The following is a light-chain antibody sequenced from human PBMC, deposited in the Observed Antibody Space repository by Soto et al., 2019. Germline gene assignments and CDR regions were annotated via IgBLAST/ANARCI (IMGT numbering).Light chain of an antibody. CDR2: EVS. CDR3: SSYTSSSTLPYV. J-gene: IGLJ1*01. Sequence: LTQPPSASWSPGQSVAISCTGTSSDVGGYNYVSWYQQHPGKAPKLMIYEVSNRPSGVSNRFSGSKSGNTASLTISGLQAEDEADYYCSSYTSSSTLPYVFGTGTKVTVL. CDR1: SSDVGGYNY. V-gene: IGLV2-14*01.